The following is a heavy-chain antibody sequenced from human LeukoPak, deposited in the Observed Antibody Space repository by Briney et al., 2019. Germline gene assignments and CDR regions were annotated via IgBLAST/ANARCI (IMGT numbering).Heavy chain of an antibody. D-gene: IGHD4-17*01. J-gene: IGHJ4*02. V-gene: IGHV4-59*08. CDR3: ARRNMDYGETFDY. Sequence: PSETLSLTCTVSGVSISSYYWSWIRQPPGKGLDWIGYIYYSGSTNYNPSPKSRVTISVDTSKNQFSLKLSSVTAADTAVYYCARRNMDYGETFDYWGQGTLVTVSS. CDR2: IYYSGST. CDR1: GVSISSYY.